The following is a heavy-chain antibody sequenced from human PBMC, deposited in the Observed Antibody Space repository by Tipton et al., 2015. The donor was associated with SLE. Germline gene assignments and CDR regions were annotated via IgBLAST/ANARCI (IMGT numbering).Heavy chain of an antibody. J-gene: IGHJ4*02. CDR2: IFYSGST. V-gene: IGHV4-59*01. CDR1: GGSISNYY. D-gene: IGHD3-3*01. CDR3: ARDGPAAWGYGLWRGCLVH. Sequence: TLSLTCTVSGGSISNYYWSWIRQPPGKGLEWIGYIFYSGSTNSNPSLKSRVTMSVDTLKNQFSLNLNSVTAADTAVYYCARDGPAAWGYGLWRGCLVHWGQRPLVTVSS.